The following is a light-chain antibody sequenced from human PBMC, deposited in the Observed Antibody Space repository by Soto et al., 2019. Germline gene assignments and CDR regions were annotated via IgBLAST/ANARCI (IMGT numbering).Light chain of an antibody. Sequence: IQLTLSPSSLSASVRDRVTITCRASQGISSSLAWYQQTPVKAPKFLIYAASTLQSGVPARFSGSGSGTDFTLTISSLQPEDFATYYCYQYDSSPWTFGQGTK. CDR2: AAS. CDR1: QGISSS. V-gene: IGKV1-9*01. CDR3: YQYDSSPWT. J-gene: IGKJ1*01.